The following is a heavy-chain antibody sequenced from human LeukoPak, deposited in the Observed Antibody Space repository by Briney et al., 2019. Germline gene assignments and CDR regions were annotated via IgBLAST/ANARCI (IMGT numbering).Heavy chain of an antibody. D-gene: IGHD5-12*01. CDR3: ARLLKWLRLRDAFDI. J-gene: IGHJ3*02. V-gene: IGHV4-34*01. Sequence: SETLSLTCAVYGGSFSGYYWSWIRQPPGKGLEWIGEINHSGSTNYNPSLKSRVTISVDTSKNQFSLKLSSVTAADTAVYYCARLLKWLRLRDAFDIWGQGTMVTVSS. CDR1: GGSFSGYY. CDR2: INHSGST.